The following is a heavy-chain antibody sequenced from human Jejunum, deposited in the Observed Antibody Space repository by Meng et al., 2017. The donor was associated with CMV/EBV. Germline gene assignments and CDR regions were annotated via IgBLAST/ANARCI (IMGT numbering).Heavy chain of an antibody. CDR2: ISVSDSIT. J-gene: IGHJ4*02. CDR3: ATRDGQWLVPFHY. V-gene: IGHV3-23*01. CDR1: GFTFSSYA. Sequence: AASGFTFSSYAMSWVRQAPGKGLEWVSSISVSDSITYYADSVRGRFTISRDNSKNTLYLQINSLRPDDTAVYYCATRDGQWLVPFHYWGQRTLVTVSS. D-gene: IGHD6-19*01.